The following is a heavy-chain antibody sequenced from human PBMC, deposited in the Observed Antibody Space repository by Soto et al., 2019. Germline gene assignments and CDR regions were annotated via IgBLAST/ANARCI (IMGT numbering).Heavy chain of an antibody. J-gene: IGHJ4*02. CDR2: INSDGSST. V-gene: IGHV3-74*01. CDR3: ARAELEYSSYYFDY. CDR1: GFTFSSYW. D-gene: IGHD6-6*01. Sequence: PGGSLRLSCAAPGFTFSSYWMHWVRQAPGKGLVWVSRINSDGSSTSYADSVKGRFTISRDNAKNTLYLQMNSLRAEDTAVYYCARAELEYSSYYFDYWGQGTLVTVSS.